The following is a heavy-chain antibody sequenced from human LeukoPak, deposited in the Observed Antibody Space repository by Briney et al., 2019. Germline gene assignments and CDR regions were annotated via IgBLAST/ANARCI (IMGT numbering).Heavy chain of an antibody. CDR1: GGSISSYY. CDR2: IYTSGST. J-gene: IGHJ5*02. Sequence: SETLSLTCTVSGGSISSYYWSWIRQPAGKGLEWIGRIYTSGSTNYNPSLKSRVTMSVDTSKNQFSLKLSSVTAADTAVYYCARVSSSSWYVDWFDPWGQGTLVTVSS. CDR3: ARVSSSSWYVDWFDP. D-gene: IGHD6-13*01. V-gene: IGHV4-4*07.